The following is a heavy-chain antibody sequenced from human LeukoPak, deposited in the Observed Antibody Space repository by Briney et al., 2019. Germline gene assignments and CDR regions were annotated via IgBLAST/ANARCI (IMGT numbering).Heavy chain of an antibody. CDR2: ISAYNGNT. Sequence: GASVKVSCKASGYTFTSYGISWVRQAPGQGLEWMGWISAYNGNTNYAQKLQGRVTMTTDTSTSTVYMELSSLRSEDTAVYYCARASGAEVRAPLYWGQGTLVTVSS. CDR1: GYTFTSYG. J-gene: IGHJ4*02. CDR3: ARASGAEVRAPLY. V-gene: IGHV1-18*01. D-gene: IGHD1-14*01.